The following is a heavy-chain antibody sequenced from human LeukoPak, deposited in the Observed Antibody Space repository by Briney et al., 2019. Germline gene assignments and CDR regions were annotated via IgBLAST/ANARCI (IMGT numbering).Heavy chain of an antibody. Sequence: GGSLRLSCAASGFTFSSYRMNWVRQAPGKGLEWVSSISSSSSYIYYADSVKGRFTISRDNAKNSLYLQMNSLRAEDTAVYYCARDRAPYYYDSSGYDYWGQGTLVTVSS. V-gene: IGHV3-21*01. D-gene: IGHD3-22*01. CDR3: ARDRAPYYYDSSGYDY. CDR1: GFTFSSYR. J-gene: IGHJ4*02. CDR2: ISSSSSYI.